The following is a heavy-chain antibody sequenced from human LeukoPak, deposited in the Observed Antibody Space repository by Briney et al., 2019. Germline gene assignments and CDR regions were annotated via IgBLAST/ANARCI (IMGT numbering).Heavy chain of an antibody. D-gene: IGHD3-3*01. V-gene: IGHV3-48*03. CDR3: ARVYYDFWSVYYSDYYYGMDV. Sequence: GVSLRLSCAASGFTFSSYEMNWVRQAPGKGLEWVSYISRSGSTIYYADSVKGRFTISRDNAKNSLYLQMNSLRAEDTAVYYCARVYYDFWSVYYSDYYYGMDVWGQGTTVTVSS. CDR2: ISRSGSTI. CDR1: GFTFSSYE. J-gene: IGHJ6*02.